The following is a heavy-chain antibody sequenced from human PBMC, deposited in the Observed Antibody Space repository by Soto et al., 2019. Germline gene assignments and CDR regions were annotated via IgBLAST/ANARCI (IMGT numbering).Heavy chain of an antibody. CDR3: ARDIRIYVAMMSEDAFDI. CDR1: GYTFTGQY. CDR2: INPNSGDT. V-gene: IGHV1-2*02. Sequence: ASVRVSSRASGYTFTGQYMHWVRQDPGQGLEWMGWINPNSGDTNSAQKFQGRVTMTRDTSISTAYMELSRLISDDTAVYFCARDIRIYVAMMSEDAFDIWAQAIMVIFS. J-gene: IGHJ3*02. D-gene: IGHD3-10*02.